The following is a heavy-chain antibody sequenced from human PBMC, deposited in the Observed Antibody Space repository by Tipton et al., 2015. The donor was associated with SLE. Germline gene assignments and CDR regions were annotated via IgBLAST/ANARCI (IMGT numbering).Heavy chain of an antibody. V-gene: IGHV4-39*07. J-gene: IGHJ5*02. CDR2: INYSGST. CDR1: GGSISSSSYF. D-gene: IGHD2-2*01. CDR3: ARASPPFVPSGEGFDP. Sequence: TLSLTCTVSGGSISSSSYFWGWIRQPPGKGLEWIGSINYSGSTYYNAYLKSRVTISVDTSKNQFSLKLSSVTAADTAVYYCARASPPFVPSGEGFDPWGQGTLVTVSS.